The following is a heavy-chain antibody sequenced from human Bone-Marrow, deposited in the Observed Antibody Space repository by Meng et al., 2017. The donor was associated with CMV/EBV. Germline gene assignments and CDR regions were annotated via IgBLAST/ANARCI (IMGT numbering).Heavy chain of an antibody. D-gene: IGHD3-16*02. V-gene: IGHV3-23*03. CDR1: GFTFSSYA. Sequence: ETLSLTCAASGFTFSSYAMSWVRQAPGKGLEWVSVIYSGGSSTYYADSVKGRFTISRDNSKNTLYLQMNSLRAEDTAVYYCAKLSPARYFDYWGQGTLVTVSS. CDR2: IYSGGSST. J-gene: IGHJ4*02. CDR3: AKLSPARYFDY.